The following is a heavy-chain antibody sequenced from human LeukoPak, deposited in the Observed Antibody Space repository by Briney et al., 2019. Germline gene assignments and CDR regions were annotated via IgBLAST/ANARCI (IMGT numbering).Heavy chain of an antibody. J-gene: IGHJ6*02. Sequence: GSLLLSCAASGFTFNSYIMNWVRQAPGKGLEWVSSISGFGGSTYYADSVKGRFTISRDNSKNTLFLQIDSLRTEDTAVYYCVPLGGLGYYQYGMDVWGRGTTVTVSS. V-gene: IGHV3-23*01. D-gene: IGHD3/OR15-3a*01. CDR3: VPLGGLGYYQYGMDV. CDR1: GFTFNSYI. CDR2: ISGFGGST.